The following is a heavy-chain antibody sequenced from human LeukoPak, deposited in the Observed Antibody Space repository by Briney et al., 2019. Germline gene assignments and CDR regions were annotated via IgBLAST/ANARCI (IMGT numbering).Heavy chain of an antibody. V-gene: IGHV3-48*01. CDR3: ARLDAYYYDSSGYYGVDP. CDR1: GFTFSSYG. D-gene: IGHD3-22*01. J-gene: IGHJ5*02. CDR2: ISSSSSTI. Sequence: GRSLRLSCAASGFTFSSYGMHWVRQAPGKGLEWVSYISSSSSTIYYADSVKGRFTISRDNAKNSLYLQMNSLRAEDTAVYYCARLDAYYYDSSGYYGVDPWGQGTLVTVSS.